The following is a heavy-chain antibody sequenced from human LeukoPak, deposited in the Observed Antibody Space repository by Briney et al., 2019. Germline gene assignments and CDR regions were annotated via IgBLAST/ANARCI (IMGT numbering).Heavy chain of an antibody. J-gene: IGHJ3*02. CDR2: INPKSGGT. Sequence: ASVKVSCRASGYSFTGYYIHWVRQAPGQGLEWMGWINPKSGGTNYAQNFQGIVTMTGDTSISTAYMELSRLRSDDTAVYYCARQTGYGSGSYDALDIWGQGTMDTVSS. V-gene: IGHV1-2*02. D-gene: IGHD2-15*01. CDR1: GYSFTGYY. CDR3: ARQTGYGSGSYDALDI.